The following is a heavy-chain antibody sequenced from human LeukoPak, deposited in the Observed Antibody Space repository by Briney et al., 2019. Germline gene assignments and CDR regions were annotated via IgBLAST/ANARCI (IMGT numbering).Heavy chain of an antibody. CDR1: EVTVSNNY. V-gene: IGHV3-9*01. D-gene: IGHD6-13*01. Sequence: GGSLRLSCGASEVTVSNNYMSWVRQAPGKGLQWVSGISWNSGSIGYADSVKGRITISRDNAKKSLYLQMNSLEPEATAGYYCARPYSISWELDSWGQGTLVTVSS. J-gene: IGHJ5*01. CDR3: ARPYSISWELDS. CDR2: ISWNSGSI.